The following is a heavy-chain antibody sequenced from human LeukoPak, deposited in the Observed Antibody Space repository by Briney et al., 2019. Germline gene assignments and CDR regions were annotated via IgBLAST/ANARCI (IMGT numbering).Heavy chain of an antibody. Sequence: PGGSLRLSCAGSGFTVSSNYMSWVRQAPGKGLVWVSHINNDGSTTTYADSVKGRFTMSRDNSKNTLYLQMNSLRAEDTAVYRCAKDRSSYFDYWGQGTPATVSS. CDR2: INNDGSTT. CDR3: AKDRSSYFDY. J-gene: IGHJ4*02. D-gene: IGHD6-6*01. CDR1: GFTVSSNY. V-gene: IGHV3-74*01.